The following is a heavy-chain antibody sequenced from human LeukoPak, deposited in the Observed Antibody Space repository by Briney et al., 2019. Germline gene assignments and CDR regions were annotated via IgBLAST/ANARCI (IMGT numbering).Heavy chain of an antibody. CDR3: ARRLATYDFWSGYQQYYFDY. CDR2: IYPGDSDT. CDR1: GYSFTSYW. Sequence: GESLKISCKGSGYSFTSYWIGWVRQMPGKGLEWMGIIYPGDSDTRNSPSFQGQVTISADKSISTAYLQWSSLKASDTAMYYCARRLATYDFWSGYQQYYFDYWGQGTLVTVSS. J-gene: IGHJ4*02. D-gene: IGHD3-3*01. V-gene: IGHV5-51*01.